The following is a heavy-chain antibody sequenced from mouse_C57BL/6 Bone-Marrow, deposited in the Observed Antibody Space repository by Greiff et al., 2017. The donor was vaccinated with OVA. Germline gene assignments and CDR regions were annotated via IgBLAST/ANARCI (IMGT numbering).Heavy chain of an antibody. CDR2: INPSNGGT. CDR1: GYTFTSYW. J-gene: IGHJ2*01. CDR3: ARKDYDYEGEY. D-gene: IGHD2-4*01. Sequence: QVHVKQPGTELVKPGASVKLSCKASGYTFTSYWMHWVKQRPGQGLEWIGNINPSNGGTNYNEKFKSKATLTVDKSSSTAYMQLSSLTSEDSAVYYCARKDYDYEGEYWGQGTTLTVSS. V-gene: IGHV1-53*01.